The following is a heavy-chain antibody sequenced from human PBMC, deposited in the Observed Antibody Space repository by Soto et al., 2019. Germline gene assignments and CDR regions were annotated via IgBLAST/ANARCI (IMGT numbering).Heavy chain of an antibody. CDR1: GFTFSSYG. Sequence: ESGGGVVQPGRSLRLSCAASGFTFSSYGMHWVRQAPGKGLEWVAVISYDGSNKYYADSVKGRFTISRDNSKNTLYLQMNSLRAEDTAVYYCAKDYGDYKNYYYYGMDVWGQGTTVTVSS. D-gene: IGHD4-17*01. J-gene: IGHJ6*02. CDR3: AKDYGDYKNYYYYGMDV. V-gene: IGHV3-30*18. CDR2: ISYDGSNK.